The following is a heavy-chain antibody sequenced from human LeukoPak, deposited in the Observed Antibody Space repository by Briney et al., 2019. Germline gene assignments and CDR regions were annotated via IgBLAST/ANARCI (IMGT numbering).Heavy chain of an antibody. CDR3: ASSLGGY. CDR2: INHSGST. Sequence: PSETLSLTCAVYGGSFSGYYWSWIRQPPGKGLEWIGEINHSGSTNYNPSLKSRVTISVDTSKNQFSLKLSSVTAADTAVYYCASSLGGYWGQGTLVTVSS. V-gene: IGHV4-34*01. J-gene: IGHJ4*02. D-gene: IGHD3-16*01. CDR1: GGSFSGYY.